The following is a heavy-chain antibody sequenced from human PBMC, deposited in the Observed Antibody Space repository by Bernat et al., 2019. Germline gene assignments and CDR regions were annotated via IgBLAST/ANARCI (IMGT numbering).Heavy chain of an antibody. J-gene: IGHJ4*02. D-gene: IGHD7-27*01. CDR3: ARDHGDLGY. V-gene: IGHV3-33*01. CDR1: GFTFRSDG. CDR2: IWYDGSNK. Sequence: VGGVGAGGGGVEAGGAGRLSCAASGFTFRSDGMRWVRQAPGKGLEGGAVIWYDGSNKYYADSVKGRFTISRDNSKNTLYLQMNSLSAEDTAVYYCARDHGDLGYWGQGTLVTVSS.